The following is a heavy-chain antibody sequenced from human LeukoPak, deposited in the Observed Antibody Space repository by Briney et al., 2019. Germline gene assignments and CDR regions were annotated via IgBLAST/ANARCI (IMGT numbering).Heavy chain of an antibody. Sequence: GGSLRLSCAASGFTFSSDSLHWVRQAPGKGLEWVSYISSSSSIYYADSVKGRFTISRDNAKNSLYLQMNSLRVEDSAVYYCVTDFPVYWGQGTLVTVSS. J-gene: IGHJ4*02. CDR2: ISSSSSI. V-gene: IGHV3-48*01. CDR3: VTDFPVY. CDR1: GFTFSSDS.